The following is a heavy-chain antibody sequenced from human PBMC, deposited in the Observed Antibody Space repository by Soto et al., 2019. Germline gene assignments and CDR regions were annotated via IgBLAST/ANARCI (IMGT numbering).Heavy chain of an antibody. CDR1: GFTFTSSA. CDR2: IVVGSGNT. V-gene: IGHV1-58*01. J-gene: IGHJ4*02. D-gene: IGHD5-18*01. Sequence: VASVPVSCKASGFTFTSSAVQWVRQARGQRLEWIGWIVVGSGNTNYAQKFQERVTITRDMSTSTAYMELSSLRSEDTAVYYCAAFGYSYGFDYWGQGTLVTVSS. CDR3: AAFGYSYGFDY.